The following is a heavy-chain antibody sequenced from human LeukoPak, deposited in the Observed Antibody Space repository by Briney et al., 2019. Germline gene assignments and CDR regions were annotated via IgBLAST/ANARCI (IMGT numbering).Heavy chain of an antibody. Sequence: SETLSLTCAVYGGSFSGYYWGWIRQPPGKGLEWIGEINHSGSTNYNPSLKSRVTISVDTSKNQFSLKLSSVTAADTAVYYCAAYYYDSSGYYAWFDPWGQGTLVTVSS. CDR2: INHSGST. CDR1: GGSFSGYY. D-gene: IGHD3-22*01. CDR3: AAYYYDSSGYYAWFDP. V-gene: IGHV4-34*01. J-gene: IGHJ5*02.